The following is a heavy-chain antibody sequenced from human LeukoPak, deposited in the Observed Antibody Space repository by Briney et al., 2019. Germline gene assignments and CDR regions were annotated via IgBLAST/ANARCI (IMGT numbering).Heavy chain of an antibody. CDR1: GFTFSNYA. D-gene: IGHD5-12*01. CDR3: AKSYNGYESKPDY. J-gene: IGHJ4*02. V-gene: IGHV3-23*01. CDR2: LSGTGGST. Sequence: PGGSLRLSCAASGFTFSNYAMSWVRQAPGKGLEWVSTLSGTGGSTYYADSVKGRFTISRDNSKNTLYLQVSSLRAEDTAVYYCAKSYNGYESKPDYWGQGTLVTVSS.